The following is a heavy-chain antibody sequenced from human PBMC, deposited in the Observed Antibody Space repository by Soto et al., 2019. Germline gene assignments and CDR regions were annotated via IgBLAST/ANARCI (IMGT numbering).Heavy chain of an antibody. V-gene: IGHV5-51*01. D-gene: IGHD5-18*01. CDR3: ARLIISYGYLWFDP. Sequence: GESLKISCKGFGYSFTSYWIGWVRQMPGKSLEWMGIIYPGDSDTRYSPSFQGQVTISADKSISTAYLQWSSLKASDTAMYYCARLIISYGYLWFDPWGQGTLVTVSS. CDR2: IYPGDSDT. J-gene: IGHJ5*02. CDR1: GYSFTSYW.